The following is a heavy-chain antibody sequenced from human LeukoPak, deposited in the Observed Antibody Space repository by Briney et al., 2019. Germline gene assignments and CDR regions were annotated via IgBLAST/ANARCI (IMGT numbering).Heavy chain of an antibody. V-gene: IGHV3-23*01. D-gene: IGHD3-3*01. J-gene: IGHJ4*02. CDR3: AKDPPLLEWLFFDY. CDR1: GFTFSSYA. CDR2: ISGSGGST. Sequence: GGSLRLYXAASGFTFSSYAMSWVRQAPGKGLEWVSAISGSGGSTYYADSVKGRFTISRDNSKNTLYLQMNSLRAEDTAVYYCAKDPPLLEWLFFDYWGQGTLVTVSS.